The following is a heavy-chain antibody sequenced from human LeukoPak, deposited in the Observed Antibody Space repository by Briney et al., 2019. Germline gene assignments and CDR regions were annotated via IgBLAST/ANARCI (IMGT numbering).Heavy chain of an antibody. CDR3: ARGVAALRNNWFDP. Sequence: PSETPSLTCTVSGGSISSSSYYWGWIRQPPGKGLEWIGSIYTSGSTNYNPSLKSRVTMSVDTSKNQFSLKLSSVTAADTAVYYCARGVAALRNNWFDPWGQGTLVTVSS. D-gene: IGHD2-15*01. CDR1: GGSISSSSYY. CDR2: IYTSGST. J-gene: IGHJ5*02. V-gene: IGHV4-39*07.